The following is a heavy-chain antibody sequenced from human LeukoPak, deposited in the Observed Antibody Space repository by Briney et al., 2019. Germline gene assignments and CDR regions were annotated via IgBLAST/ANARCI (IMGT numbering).Heavy chain of an antibody. D-gene: IGHD4-17*01. J-gene: IGHJ4*02. V-gene: IGHV4-61*01. CDR1: DDSDSISRYH. CDR2: INYSGRT. Sequence: PSETLSLTCTVFDDSDSISRYHWNWIRQTPGKGLEWIGHINYSGRTNYNPSLKSRVTISVDTSKNQFSLKLSSVTAADTAVYYCARGVLDYGDYVSFDYWGQGTLVTVSS. CDR3: ARGVLDYGDYVSFDY.